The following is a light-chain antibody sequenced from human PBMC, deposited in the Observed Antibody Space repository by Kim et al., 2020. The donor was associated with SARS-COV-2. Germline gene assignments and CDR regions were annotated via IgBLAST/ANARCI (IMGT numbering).Light chain of an antibody. CDR3: QQRSNWLYT. J-gene: IGKJ2*01. Sequence: EIVLTQSPATLSLSPGERATLSCRASQSVSSYLAWYQQKPGQAPRLLIYDASNRATGIPARFSGSGSETDFTLTISSLEPEDFAVYYCQQRSNWLYTFGQGTKLEI. CDR2: DAS. CDR1: QSVSSY. V-gene: IGKV3-11*01.